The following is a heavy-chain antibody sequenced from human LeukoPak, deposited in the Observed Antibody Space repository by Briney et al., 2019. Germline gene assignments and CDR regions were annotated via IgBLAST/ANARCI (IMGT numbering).Heavy chain of an antibody. D-gene: IGHD3-3*01. CDR1: GFTFRSYA. J-gene: IGHJ4*02. CDR3: AKTPDYDFWSGNFDY. Sequence: GGSLRLFCAASGFTFRSYAMNWVRQAPGKGLELVSAISGSGGSTYYADSVKGRFTISRDNSKNTLYLRMNSLRAEDTAVYYCAKTPDYDFWSGNFDYWGQGTLVTVSS. V-gene: IGHV3-23*01. CDR2: ISGSGGST.